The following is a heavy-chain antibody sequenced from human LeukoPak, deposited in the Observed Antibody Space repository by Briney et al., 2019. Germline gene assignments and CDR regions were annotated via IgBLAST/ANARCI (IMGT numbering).Heavy chain of an antibody. CDR2: IIPIFGTA. J-gene: IGHJ4*02. Sequence: SVKVSCKASGGTFSSYAISWVRQAPGQGLEWMGGIIPIFGTANYAQKFQGRVTITTDESTSTAHMELSSLRSEDTAVYYCARAFETWARNDFWSGYYYYFDYWGQGTLVTVSS. V-gene: IGHV1-69*05. CDR1: GGTFSSYA. CDR3: ARAFETWARNDFWSGYYYYFDY. D-gene: IGHD3-3*01.